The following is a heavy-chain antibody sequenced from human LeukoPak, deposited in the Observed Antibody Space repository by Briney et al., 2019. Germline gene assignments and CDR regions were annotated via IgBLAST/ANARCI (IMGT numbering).Heavy chain of an antibody. Sequence: PGGSLRLSCTTSGFPFRNYSINWVRQAPGRGLQWVSAINASGRTTKYADPVKGRFTISRDNSRNTLYLHIDSLRPDDTALYFCAKDDAGFGEDFDSWGQGTLVIVSS. CDR2: INASGRTT. V-gene: IGHV3-23*01. J-gene: IGHJ4*02. D-gene: IGHD3-10*01. CDR3: AKDDAGFGEDFDS. CDR1: GFPFRNYS.